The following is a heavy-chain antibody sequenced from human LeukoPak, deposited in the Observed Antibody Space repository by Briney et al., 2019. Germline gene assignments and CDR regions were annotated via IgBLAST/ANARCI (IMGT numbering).Heavy chain of an antibody. V-gene: IGHV3-11*01. D-gene: IGHD3-10*01. CDR2: ISSSGSTI. Sequence: GGSLRLSCAASGFTFSDYYMSWIRQAPGKGLEWVSYISSSGSTIYYADSVKGRFTISRDNAKNSLYLQMNSLRAGDTAVYYCARRSGEFGEFHAFDIWGQGTMVTVSS. CDR1: GFTFSDYY. CDR3: ARRSGEFGEFHAFDI. J-gene: IGHJ3*02.